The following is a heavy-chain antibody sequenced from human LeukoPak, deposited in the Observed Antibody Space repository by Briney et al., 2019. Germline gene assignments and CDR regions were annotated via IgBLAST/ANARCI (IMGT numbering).Heavy chain of an antibody. V-gene: IGHV3-30-3*01. CDR2: ISYDGSNK. D-gene: IGHD2-2*01. Sequence: PGGSLRLSCAASGFTFSSYAMHWVRQAPGKGLEWVAVISYDGSNKYYADSVKGRFTISRDNSKNTLYLQMNSLRAEDTAVYYCARARDIVVVPAALHHIDYWGQGTLVTVSS. CDR3: ARARDIVVVPAALHHIDY. J-gene: IGHJ4*02. CDR1: GFTFSSYA.